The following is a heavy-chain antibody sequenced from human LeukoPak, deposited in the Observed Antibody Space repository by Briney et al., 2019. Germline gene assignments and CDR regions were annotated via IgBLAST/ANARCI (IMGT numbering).Heavy chain of an antibody. CDR3: ASDYGGNTGNFDY. Sequence: SETLSLTCAVSGGSLSNGGYSWSWIRQPPGKGLEWIGLIYHSGTTHYNPSLKSRLTFSLDKSKNQFSLKLTSVTAADTAVYYCASDYGGNTGNFDYWGRGTLVTVSS. J-gene: IGHJ4*02. CDR1: GGSLSNGGYS. V-gene: IGHV4-30-2*01. CDR2: IYHSGTT. D-gene: IGHD4-23*01.